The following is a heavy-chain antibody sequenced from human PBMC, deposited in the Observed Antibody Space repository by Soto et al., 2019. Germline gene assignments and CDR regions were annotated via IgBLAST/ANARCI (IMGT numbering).Heavy chain of an antibody. CDR3: ARGMRSQQLVSGFAY. CDR1: GGSVNSGNYY. Sequence: SETLSLTCAVFGGSVNSGNYYWSWIRQPPGKGLEWIGEMSHSGGTHFNPSLKSRVTISVDTSKNQFSLKMSSVTAADTAVYYCARGMRSQQLVSGFAYWGQGTLVTVSS. V-gene: IGHV4-61*01. CDR2: MSHSGGT. D-gene: IGHD6-13*01. J-gene: IGHJ4*02.